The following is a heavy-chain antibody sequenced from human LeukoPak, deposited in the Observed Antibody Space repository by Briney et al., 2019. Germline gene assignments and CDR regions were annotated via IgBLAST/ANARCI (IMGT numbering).Heavy chain of an antibody. V-gene: IGHV4-39*01. Sequence: SETLSLTCTVSGDSISSTSYYWGWIRQPPGKGLEWIGSIYYSGSTYYNPSLKSQVAISVDTSKNQFSLKLSSVTAADTAVYYCAGGLYSDILTGYYNFDYWGQGTLVTVSS. CDR3: AGGLYSDILTGYYNFDY. D-gene: IGHD3-9*01. CDR2: IYYSGST. J-gene: IGHJ4*02. CDR1: GDSISSTSYY.